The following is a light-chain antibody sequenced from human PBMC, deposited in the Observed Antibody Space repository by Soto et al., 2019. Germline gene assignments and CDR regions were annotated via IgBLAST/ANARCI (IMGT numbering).Light chain of an antibody. V-gene: IGLV1-44*01. CDR1: RSNIGSNA. CDR2: NDN. Sequence: QSVLTQPPSASGTPGQRVTISCSGSRSNIGSNAVSWYQQLPGTAPKLLIYNDNQRPSGVPDRFSASKSGTSASLAISGLQSEDEADYYCAAWDDSLNARGVFGGGNKVTVL. J-gene: IGLJ3*02. CDR3: AAWDDSLNARGV.